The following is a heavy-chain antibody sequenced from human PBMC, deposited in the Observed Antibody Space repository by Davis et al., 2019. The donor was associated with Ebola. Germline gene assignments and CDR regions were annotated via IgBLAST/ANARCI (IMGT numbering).Heavy chain of an antibody. CDR1: GFTFRTYD. V-gene: IGHV3-13*01. CDR2: IGTAGDT. Sequence: GESLKISCAASGFTFRTYDMHWVRQTTGKGLEWVSVIGTAGDTYYRGYVKGRFTISRENARNSLYLQMNSLTAGDTAVYYCARAQFGDVVLDYWGQGTLVTVSS. J-gene: IGHJ4*02. D-gene: IGHD4-17*01. CDR3: ARAQFGDVVLDY.